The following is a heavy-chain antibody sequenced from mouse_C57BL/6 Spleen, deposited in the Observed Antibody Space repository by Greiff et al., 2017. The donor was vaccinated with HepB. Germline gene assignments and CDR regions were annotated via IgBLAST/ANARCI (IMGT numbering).Heavy chain of an antibody. CDR2: IDPSGSRT. J-gene: IGHJ2*01. CDR1: GYTFTRYC. V-gene: IGHV1-52*01. Sequence: QVQLQQPGAELVRPGSSVKLSCKASGYTFTRYCMHWVKQRPIQGLEWIGKIDPSGSRTQYNEKFKDKATLTADKSSSTAYMQLSSLTSEDSAVYYCAREKELHYFDYWGQGTTLTVSS. CDR3: AREKELHYFDY.